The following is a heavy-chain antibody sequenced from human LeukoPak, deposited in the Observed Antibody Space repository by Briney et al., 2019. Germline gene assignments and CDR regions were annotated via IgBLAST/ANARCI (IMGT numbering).Heavy chain of an antibody. D-gene: IGHD3-10*01. CDR2: INPNSGGT. V-gene: IGHV1-2*02. CDR1: GYTFTGYY. Sequence: ASVKVSCKASGYTFTGYYMHWVRQAPGQGLEWMGWINPNSGGTNYAQKFQGRVTMTRDTSISTAYMELSRLRSDDTAVYYCAREGLNYCGTGSYRSFDPWGQGTLVTVSS. J-gene: IGHJ5*02. CDR3: AREGLNYCGTGSYRSFDP.